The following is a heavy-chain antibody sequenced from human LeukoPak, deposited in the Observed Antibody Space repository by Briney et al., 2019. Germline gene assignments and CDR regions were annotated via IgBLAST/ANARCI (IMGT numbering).Heavy chain of an antibody. V-gene: IGHV1-3*01. J-gene: IGHJ5*02. CDR3: ARVFRVTTAESHHNWFDP. Sequence: GASVKVSCKASGYTFTSYAMHWVRQAPGQRLEWMGWINAGNGNTKYSQKFQGRVTITRDTSASTAYMELSSLRSDDTAVYYCARVFRVTTAESHHNWFDPWGQGTLVTVSS. CDR2: INAGNGNT. CDR1: GYTFTSYA. D-gene: IGHD4-17*01.